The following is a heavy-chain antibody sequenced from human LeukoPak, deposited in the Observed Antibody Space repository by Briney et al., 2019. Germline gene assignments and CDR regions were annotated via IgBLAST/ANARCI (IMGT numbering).Heavy chain of an antibody. CDR3: ARDVSGYCSSTSCYTGGY. V-gene: IGHV1-2*02. J-gene: IGHJ4*02. CDR1: GYTLTELS. CDR2: INPNSGGT. D-gene: IGHD2-2*02. Sequence: ASVKVSCKVSGYTLTELSMHWVRQAPGQGLEWMGWINPNSGGTNYAQKFQGRVTMTRDTSISTAYMELSRLRSEDTAVYYCARDVSGYCSSTSCYTGGYWGQGTLVTVSS.